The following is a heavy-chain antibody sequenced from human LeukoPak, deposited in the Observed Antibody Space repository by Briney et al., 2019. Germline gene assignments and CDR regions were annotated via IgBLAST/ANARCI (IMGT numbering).Heavy chain of an antibody. CDR2: IIPIFGTA. D-gene: IGHD3-10*01. Sequence: ASVKVSCKASGGTFSSYAISWVRQAPRQGLEWMGGIIPIFGTANYAQKFQGRVTITTDKSTSTAYMELSSLRSEDTAVYYCAREVGTGSSADYWGQGTLVTVSS. V-gene: IGHV1-69*05. CDR3: AREVGTGSSADY. CDR1: GGTFSSYA. J-gene: IGHJ4*02.